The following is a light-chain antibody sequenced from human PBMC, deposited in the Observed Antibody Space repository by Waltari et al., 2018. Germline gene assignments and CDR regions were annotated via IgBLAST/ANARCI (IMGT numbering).Light chain of an antibody. V-gene: IGKV3-11*01. CDR3: QQRSNWLALT. CDR2: DAP. Sequence: EMVWTKSPATLSWSPGEGATLPCRASQSVSSYLAWYQQKPGQAPRLLLYDAPNRATGLAARFSGSGSCTAFTLTISSLEPEDVAVYYCQQRSNWLALTFGGGTKVEIK. J-gene: IGKJ4*01. CDR1: QSVSSY.